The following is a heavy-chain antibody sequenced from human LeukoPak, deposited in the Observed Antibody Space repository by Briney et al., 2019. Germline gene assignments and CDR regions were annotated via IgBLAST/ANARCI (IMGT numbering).Heavy chain of an antibody. J-gene: IGHJ3*01. V-gene: IGHV3-53*01. CDR2: IYFGGTT. Sequence: GGSLRLSCAASGFTVSSNYMTWVRQAPGQGLEWVSVIYFGGTTYYADSVKGRFTISRDNAKSSLYLQMNSLRDEDTAVYYCARDFADGDGFDFWGLGTMVTVSS. CDR3: ARDFADGDGFDF. CDR1: GFTVSSNY.